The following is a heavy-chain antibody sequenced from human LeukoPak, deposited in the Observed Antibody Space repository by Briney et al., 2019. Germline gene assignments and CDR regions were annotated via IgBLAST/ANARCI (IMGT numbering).Heavy chain of an antibody. D-gene: IGHD6-19*01. J-gene: IGHJ3*02. CDR1: GYTFTNYG. CDR2: INTYNGNT. V-gene: IGHV1-18*01. CDR3: AREAPKQWQGHNAINTFDI. Sequence: ASVKVSCKASGYTFTNYGITWVRQAPGQGLEWMGWINTYNGNTNYAQRLQGRVTMTTDTSTSTAYMELRGLRSDDTAVYYCAREAPKQWQGHNAINTFDIWGQGTMVTVSS.